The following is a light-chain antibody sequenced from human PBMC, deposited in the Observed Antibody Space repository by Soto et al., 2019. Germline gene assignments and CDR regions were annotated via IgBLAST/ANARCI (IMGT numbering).Light chain of an antibody. Sequence: EIAMTQSPDTLSVSPGDRATLSCRASQGVRSDLAWYQQKAGQSPRLLIYGASTRAAETPARFSGSGSETEFTLTISSLQSEDFAVYYCQQYGSSPFGGGTKVEIK. J-gene: IGKJ4*01. CDR2: GAS. CDR3: QQYGSSP. CDR1: QGVRSD. V-gene: IGKV3-15*01.